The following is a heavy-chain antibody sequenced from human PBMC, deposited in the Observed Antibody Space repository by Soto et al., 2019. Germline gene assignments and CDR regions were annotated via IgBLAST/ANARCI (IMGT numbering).Heavy chain of an antibody. Sequence: PGGSLRLSCAASGFTFSSYSMNWVRQAPGKGLEWVSYITITGSTINYADSVKGRFTISRDNAKNSLYLQMNSLRDEDTAVYYCARYYYGMDVWGQGTTVTVSS. CDR1: GFTFSSYS. J-gene: IGHJ6*02. CDR2: ITITGSTI. V-gene: IGHV3-48*02. CDR3: ARYYYGMDV.